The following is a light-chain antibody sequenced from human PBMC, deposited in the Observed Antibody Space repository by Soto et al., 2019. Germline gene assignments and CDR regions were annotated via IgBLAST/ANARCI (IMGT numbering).Light chain of an antibody. V-gene: IGKV3-15*01. CDR3: QQYNIRPPWT. Sequence: EIVMTQSPSTLSASPGDRVTISCRASQSVSTNLAWYQHKPGQAPSLLIYHASTRATGIPARFSGSGSATEFTLTISSLQSEDFAVYYCQQYNIRPPWTFGQGTKVEIK. CDR2: HAS. J-gene: IGKJ1*01. CDR1: QSVSTN.